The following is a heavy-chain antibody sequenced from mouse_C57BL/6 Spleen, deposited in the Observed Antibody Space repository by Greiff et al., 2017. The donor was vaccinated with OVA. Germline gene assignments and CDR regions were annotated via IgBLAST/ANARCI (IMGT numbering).Heavy chain of an antibody. CDR3: ASIWSSYAMDY. D-gene: IGHD1-1*02. CDR2: ISSGSSTI. Sequence: EVQRVESGGGLVKPGGSLKLSCAASGFTFSDYGMHWVRQAPEKGLEWVAYISSGSSTIYYADTVKGRFTISRGNAKNTLFLQMTSLRSEDTAMYYCASIWSSYAMDYWGQGTSVTVSS. CDR1: GFTFSDYG. J-gene: IGHJ4*01. V-gene: IGHV5-17*01.